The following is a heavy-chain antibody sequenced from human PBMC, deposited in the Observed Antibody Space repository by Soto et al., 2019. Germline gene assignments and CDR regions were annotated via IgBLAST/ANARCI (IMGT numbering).Heavy chain of an antibody. J-gene: IGHJ4*02. V-gene: IGHV3-30*18. CDR2: ISYDGSNK. D-gene: IGHD3-16*02. CDR1: GFTFSSYG. CDR3: AKDFNMITFGGVIGEIDY. Sequence: QVQLVESGGGVVQPGRSLRLSCAASGFTFSSYGMHWVRQAPGKGLEWVAVISYDGSNKYYADSVKGLFTISRDNSKNTLYMQMNSLRAEDTAVYYCAKDFNMITFGGVIGEIDYWGQGTLVTVSS.